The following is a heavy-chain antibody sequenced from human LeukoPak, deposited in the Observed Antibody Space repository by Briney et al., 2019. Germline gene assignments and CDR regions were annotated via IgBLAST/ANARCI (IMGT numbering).Heavy chain of an antibody. CDR3: ARGSLEWLAHETLNWFDP. D-gene: IGHD3-3*01. CDR2: IYTSGST. Sequence: SETLSLTCTVSGGSISSGSYYWSWIRQPAGKGLEWIGRIYTSGSTNYNPSLKSRVTISVDTSKNQFSLKLSFVTAADTAVYYCARGSLEWLAHETLNWFDPWGQGTLVTVSS. J-gene: IGHJ5*02. V-gene: IGHV4-61*02. CDR1: GGSISSGSYY.